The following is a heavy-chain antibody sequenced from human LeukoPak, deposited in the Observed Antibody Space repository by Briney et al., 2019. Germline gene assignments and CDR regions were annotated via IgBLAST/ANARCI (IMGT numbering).Heavy chain of an antibody. Sequence: GGSLRLSCAASGFIFSNYEMNWVRQAPGKGLQWVSYISSSSSTIYYADSVKGRFTISRDNAKNSLYLQMNSLRAEDTAVYYCARALWFGETFPAYWGQGTLVTVSS. V-gene: IGHV3-48*01. CDR1: GFIFSNYE. CDR3: ARALWFGETFPAY. CDR2: ISSSSSTI. J-gene: IGHJ4*02. D-gene: IGHD3-10*01.